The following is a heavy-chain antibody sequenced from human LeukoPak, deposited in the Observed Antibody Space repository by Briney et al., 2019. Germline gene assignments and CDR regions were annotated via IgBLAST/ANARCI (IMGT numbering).Heavy chain of an antibody. D-gene: IGHD6-19*01. CDR3: ARVESTNPGIAVAGAIYNWFDP. V-gene: IGHV4-34*01. CDR2: INHSGST. J-gene: IGHJ5*02. CDR1: GGSFSGYY. Sequence: KPSETLSLTCAVYGGSFSGYYWSWIRQPPGKGLEWIGEINHSGSTNYNPSLKSRVTISVDTSKNQFSLKLSSVTAADTAVYYCARVESTNPGIAVAGAIYNWFDPWGQGTLVTVSS.